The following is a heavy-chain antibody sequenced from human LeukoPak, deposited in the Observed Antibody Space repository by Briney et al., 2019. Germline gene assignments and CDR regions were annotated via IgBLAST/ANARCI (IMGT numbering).Heavy chain of an antibody. CDR1: GYSFTSYW. CDR2: IDPSDSYT. V-gene: IGHV5-10-1*01. CDR3: ARPGSIAAAGTPFDY. J-gene: IGHJ4*02. D-gene: IGHD6-13*01. Sequence: GESLKISCKGSGYSFTSYWISWVRQMPGKGLEWMGRIDPSDSYTNYSPSFQGHVTISADKSISTAYLQWSSLKASDTAMYYCARPGSIAAAGTPFDYWGQGTLVTVSS.